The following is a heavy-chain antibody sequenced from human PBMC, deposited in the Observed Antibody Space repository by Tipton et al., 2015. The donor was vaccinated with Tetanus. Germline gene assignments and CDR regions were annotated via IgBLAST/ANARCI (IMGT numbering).Heavy chain of an antibody. CDR3: ANWYSGTYYFHH. Sequence: SLRLSCAASGFTFSSYAMGWVRRAPGQGLEYVSALSASGGDTYYANSVKGRFTISRDNSKNTQYRQMNSLRAEDTGLYYCANWYSGTYYFHHWGQGTLVTVSS. D-gene: IGHD1-26*01. CDR2: LSASGGDT. V-gene: IGHV3-23*01. J-gene: IGHJ1*01. CDR1: GFTFSSYA.